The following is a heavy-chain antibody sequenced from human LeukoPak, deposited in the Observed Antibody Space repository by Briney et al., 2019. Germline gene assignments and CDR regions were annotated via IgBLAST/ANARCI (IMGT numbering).Heavy chain of an antibody. CDR1: GSTFSSYA. CDR2: ISYDGSNK. V-gene: IGHV3-30*04. Sequence: GRSLRLSCAASGSTFSSYAMHWVRQAPGKGLEWVAVISYDGSNKYYADSVKGRFTISRDNSKNTLYLQMNSLRAEDTAVYYCARDTVRGGPGYDYYYYYGMDVWGQGTTVTVSS. D-gene: IGHD3-10*01. CDR3: ARDTVRGGPGYDYYYYYGMDV. J-gene: IGHJ6*02.